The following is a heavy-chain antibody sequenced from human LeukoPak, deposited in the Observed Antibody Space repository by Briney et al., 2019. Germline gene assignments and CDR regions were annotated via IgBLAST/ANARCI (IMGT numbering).Heavy chain of an antibody. CDR1: GYTFTSYG. CDR2: ISAYNGNT. CDR3: ASMGLPNDAFDI. J-gene: IGHJ3*02. Sequence: ASVKVSCKASGYTFTSYGISLVRQAPGQGFEWMGWISAYNGNTNYAQKLQGRVTMTTDTSTSTAYMELRSLRSDDTAVYYCASMGLPNDAFDIWGQGTMVTVSS. D-gene: IGHD4/OR15-4a*01. V-gene: IGHV1-18*01.